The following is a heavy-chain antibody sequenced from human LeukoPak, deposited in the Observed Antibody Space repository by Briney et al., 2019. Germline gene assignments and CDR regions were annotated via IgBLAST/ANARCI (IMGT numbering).Heavy chain of an antibody. J-gene: IGHJ4*02. Sequence: PGGSLRLSCAASGFTFTSNWMTWVRQAPGLGLEWVANIKQDGSERYYVDSVKGRFTISRDNAKNSLYLQMNSLRAEDTAVYYCARDFDWGQGTLVTVSS. CDR1: GFTFTSNW. CDR3: ARDFD. V-gene: IGHV3-7*04. CDR2: IKQDGSER.